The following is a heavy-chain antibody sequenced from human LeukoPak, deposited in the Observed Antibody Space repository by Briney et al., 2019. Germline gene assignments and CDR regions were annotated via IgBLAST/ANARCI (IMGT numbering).Heavy chain of an antibody. V-gene: IGHV3-23*01. CDR3: ARRGYSSGWHDAFDI. Sequence: GGSLRLSCAASGFTFSSYAMSWVRQAPGKGLEWVSAISGSGGSTYYADSVKGRFTISRDNSKNTLYLQMNSLRDEATAVYYCARRGYSSGWHDAFDIWGQGTMVTVSS. CDR2: ISGSGGST. D-gene: IGHD6-19*01. J-gene: IGHJ3*02. CDR1: GFTFSSYA.